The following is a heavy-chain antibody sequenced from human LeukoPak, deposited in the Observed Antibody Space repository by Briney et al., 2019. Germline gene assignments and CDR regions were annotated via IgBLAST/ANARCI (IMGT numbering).Heavy chain of an antibody. CDR1: GGSFSGYS. Sequence: SETLSLTCAVYGGSFSGYSWTWIRQPPGKGLEWIGEIDRSGSTNYNPSLKSRLTISVVTSKNQFSLKLSAVTAADTAVYYCARGSAAGLAYWGQGTLVTVSS. J-gene: IGHJ4*02. CDR3: ARGSAAGLAY. CDR2: IDRSGST. V-gene: IGHV4-34*01. D-gene: IGHD6-13*01.